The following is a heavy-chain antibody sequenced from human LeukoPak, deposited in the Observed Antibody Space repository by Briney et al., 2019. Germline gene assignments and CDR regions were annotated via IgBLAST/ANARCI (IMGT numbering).Heavy chain of an antibody. D-gene: IGHD1-26*01. CDR3: AKGGQYYFDY. J-gene: IGHJ4*02. V-gene: IGHV3-23*01. Sequence: GGSLRLSCAASGFTFSTYAMSWVRQAPGKGLQWVSAISGGGGGTYYADSVKGRFTISRDNSKNTLYLQMNRLRAEDTAVYYCAKGGQYYFDYWGPGTLVTVSS. CDR1: GFTFSTYA. CDR2: ISGGGGGT.